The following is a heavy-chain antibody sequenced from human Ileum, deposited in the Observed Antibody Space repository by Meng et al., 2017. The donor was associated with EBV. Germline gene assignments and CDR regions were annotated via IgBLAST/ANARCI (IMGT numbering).Heavy chain of an antibody. CDR3: ARVGQWLPIDY. D-gene: IGHD6-19*01. V-gene: IGHV4-4*02. CDR1: GGSISSSNW. Sequence: QVLLQESGRGLVKLSGTLSLTCAVSGGSISSSNWWSWVRQPPGKGLEWIGEIYHSGSTNYNPSLKSRVTMSVDKSKNQFSLNLSSVTAADTAVYYCARVGQWLPIDYWGQGTLVTVSS. CDR2: IYHSGST. J-gene: IGHJ4*02.